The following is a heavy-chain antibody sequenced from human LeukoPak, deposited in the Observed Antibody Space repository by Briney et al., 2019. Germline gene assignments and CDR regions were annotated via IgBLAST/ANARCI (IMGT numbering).Heavy chain of an antibody. CDR3: ARERTGTFDY. D-gene: IGHD1-1*01. CDR1: GFTVSSNY. CDR2: IYSGGST. V-gene: IGHV3-66*01. Sequence: GGSLRLSCAASGFTVSSNYMSWVRQAPGKGLEWVSVIYSGGSTYYADSVKGRFTISRDNSKNTLYLQMNSLRAEDTAVYCCARERTGTFDYWGQGTLVTVSS. J-gene: IGHJ4*02.